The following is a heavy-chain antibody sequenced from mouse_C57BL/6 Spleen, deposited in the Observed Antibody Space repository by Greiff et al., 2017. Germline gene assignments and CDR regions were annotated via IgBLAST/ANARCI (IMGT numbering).Heavy chain of an antibody. CDR2: ILPGSGST. Sequence: QVQLQQSGAELMKPGASVKLSCKATGYTFTGYWIEWVKQRPGHGLEWIGEILPGSGSTNYNEKFKGKATFTADTSSNTAYMQLSSLTTEDSAIYYCAREFPSTTVVATDAMDYWGQGTSGTVSS. D-gene: IGHD1-1*01. J-gene: IGHJ4*01. CDR1: GYTFTGYW. CDR3: AREFPSTTVVATDAMDY. V-gene: IGHV1-9*01.